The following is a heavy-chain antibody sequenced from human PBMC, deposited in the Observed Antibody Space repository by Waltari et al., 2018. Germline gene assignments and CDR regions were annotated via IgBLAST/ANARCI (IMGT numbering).Heavy chain of an antibody. J-gene: IGHJ3*02. V-gene: IGHV4-59*01. CDR1: GGSISSSY. CDR3: AREGDDAFDI. Sequence: QVQLQESGPGLVKPSETLSLTCTVSGGSISSSYWSWIRQPPGKGLEWIGYIYYSGSTNYNPSLKSRVTISVDTSKNQFALKLSSVTAADTAVYYCAREGDDAFDIWGQGTMVTVSS. CDR2: IYYSGST. D-gene: IGHD3-16*01.